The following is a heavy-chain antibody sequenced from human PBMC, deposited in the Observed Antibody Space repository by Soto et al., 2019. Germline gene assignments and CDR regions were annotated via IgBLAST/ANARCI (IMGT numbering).Heavy chain of an antibody. J-gene: IGHJ5*02. V-gene: IGHV4-39*07. CDR3: ARGVGSGWYAHQVGDWFDP. CDR1: GGSISNSRYY. D-gene: IGHD6-19*01. Sequence: SETLSLTCPVSGGSISNSRYYWSWIRQPPGKGLEWIGEINHSGSTNYNPSLKSRVTISVDTSKNQFSLKLSSVTAADTAVYYCARGVGSGWYAHQVGDWFDPWGQGTLVTVSS. CDR2: INHSGST.